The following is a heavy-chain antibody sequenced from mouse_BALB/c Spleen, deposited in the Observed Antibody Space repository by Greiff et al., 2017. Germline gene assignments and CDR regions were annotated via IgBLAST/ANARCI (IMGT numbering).Heavy chain of an antibody. Sequence: LVKSGASVKISCKASGYSFTGYYMHWVKQSHGQSLEWIGYLSSYNGATSYNQKFKGKATFTVDTSSSTTYMQFNSLTSEDSAVYYCAKWRYDGLYAMDYWGQETSVTVSS. J-gene: IGHJ4*01. CDR1: GYSFTGYY. CDR3: AKWRYDGLYAMDY. V-gene: IGHV1S34*01. D-gene: IGHD2-14*01. CDR2: LSSYNGAT.